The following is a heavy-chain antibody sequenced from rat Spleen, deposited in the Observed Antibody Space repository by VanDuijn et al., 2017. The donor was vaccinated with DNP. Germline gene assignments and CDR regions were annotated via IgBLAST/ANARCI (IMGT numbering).Heavy chain of an antibody. CDR2: ISPSGDIT. D-gene: IGHD4-4*01. Sequence: EVQLVESGGGLVQPGKSLKLSCAASGFTFSNYGMAWVRRAPEKGLEWVATISPSGDITYYRDSMKGRFTISRDDAKSTLYLQMDSLRSEDTATYYCATQRSGFAMDAWGQGTSVTVSS. CDR1: GFTFSNYG. V-gene: IGHV5S13*01. CDR3: ATQRSGFAMDA. J-gene: IGHJ4*01.